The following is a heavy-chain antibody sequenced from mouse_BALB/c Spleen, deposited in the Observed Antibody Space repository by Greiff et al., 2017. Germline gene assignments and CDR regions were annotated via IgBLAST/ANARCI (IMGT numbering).Heavy chain of an antibody. CDR1: GYTFTSYV. Sequence: VQLKQSGPELVKPGASVKMSCKASGYTFTSYVMHWVKQKPGQGLEWIGYINPYNDGTKYNEKFKGKATLTSDKSSSTAYMELSSLTSEDSAVYYCARGRGYDERAWFAYWGQGTLVTVSA. V-gene: IGHV1-14*01. CDR3: ARGRGYDERAWFAY. CDR2: INPYNDGT. D-gene: IGHD2-2*01. J-gene: IGHJ3*01.